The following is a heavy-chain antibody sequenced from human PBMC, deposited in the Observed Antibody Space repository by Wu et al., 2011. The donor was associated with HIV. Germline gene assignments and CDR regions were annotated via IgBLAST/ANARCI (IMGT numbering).Heavy chain of an antibody. J-gene: IGHJ6*03. CDR2: IIPTFGTA. D-gene: IGHD3-3*01. CDR1: GGTFSSYA. CDR3: ARDAYYDFWSGPGYYYYYMDV. Sequence: QVQLVQSGAEVKKPGSSVKVSCKASGGTFSSYAISWVRQAPGQGLEWMGGIIPTFGTANYAQKFQDRVTITADKSTSTVYMELSSLRSEDTAVYYCARDAYYDFWSGPGYYYYYMDVWGKGTTVTVSS. V-gene: IGHV1-69*06.